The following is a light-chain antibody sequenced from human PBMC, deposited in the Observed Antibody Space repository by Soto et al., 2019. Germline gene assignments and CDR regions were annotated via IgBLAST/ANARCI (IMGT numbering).Light chain of an antibody. V-gene: IGLV4-69*01. CDR2: LDSDGSH. Sequence: QSVLTQSPSASASLGASVKLTCTLSSGHSTYAIAWHQQQPEKGPRYLMKLDSDGSHSKGDGLPDRFSGSSSGAERYLTISRLQSEDEADYYCQTWATGPDWVFGGGTKLTVL. J-gene: IGLJ3*02. CDR3: QTWATGPDWV. CDR1: SGHSTYA.